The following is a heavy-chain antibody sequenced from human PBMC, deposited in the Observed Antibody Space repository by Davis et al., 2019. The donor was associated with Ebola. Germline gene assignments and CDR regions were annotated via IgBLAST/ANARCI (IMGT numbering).Heavy chain of an antibody. CDR2: IRSKANSYAT. D-gene: IGHD4-17*01. J-gene: IGHJ4*02. CDR3: TGSDGVYDY. V-gene: IGHV3-73*01. CDR1: GFTFSGSA. Sequence: GESLKTSCAAPGFTFSGSAMHRVRQPSGKGLEWVGRIRSKANSYATAYAASVKGRFTIPRDDSKNTAYLQMNSLNTEDTAVYHCTGSDGVYDYWGQGTLVTVSS.